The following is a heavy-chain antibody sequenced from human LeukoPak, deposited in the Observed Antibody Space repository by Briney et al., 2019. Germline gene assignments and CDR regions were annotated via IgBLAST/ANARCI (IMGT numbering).Heavy chain of an antibody. V-gene: IGHV3-74*01. CDR2: INSDGSST. Sequence: GGSLRLSCAASGFTFSSYWMYWVRQAPGKGLVWVSRINSDGSSTSYADSVKGRLTISRDNAKNTLYLQMNSLRAEDTAVYYCARGPNTAMSYYYYMDVWGKGTTVTVSS. D-gene: IGHD5-18*01. CDR1: GFTFSSYW. CDR3: ARGPNTAMSYYYYMDV. J-gene: IGHJ6*03.